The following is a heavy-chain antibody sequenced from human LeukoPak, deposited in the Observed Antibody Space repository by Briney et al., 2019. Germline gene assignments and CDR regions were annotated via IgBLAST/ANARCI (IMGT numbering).Heavy chain of an antibody. Sequence: GGSLRLSCAASGFTFSHYAMTWVRQGPGKGLEWVSTITGSGGSTFYADSVKGRFSISRDNSKNTVYLQMNSLRAEDTAVFYCAKGRGYGDSSPDYWGQGTLVTVSS. V-gene: IGHV3-23*01. CDR2: ITGSGGST. CDR1: GFTFSHYA. CDR3: AKGRGYGDSSPDY. J-gene: IGHJ4*02. D-gene: IGHD5-12*01.